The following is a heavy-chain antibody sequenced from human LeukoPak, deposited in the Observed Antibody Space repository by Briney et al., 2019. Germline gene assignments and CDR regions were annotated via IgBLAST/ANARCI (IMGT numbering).Heavy chain of an antibody. CDR2: ISSSSSYI. CDR1: GFTFSSYS. J-gene: IGHJ4*02. V-gene: IGHV3-21*01. Sequence: GGSLRLSCAASGFTFSSYSMNWVRQAPGKGLEWVSSISSSSSYIYYADSVKGRFTISRDNAKNSLYLQMNSLRAEDTAVYYCASWCPKTSCHPGLDYWGQGTLVTVSS. D-gene: IGHD2-2*01. CDR3: ASWCPKTSCHPGLDY.